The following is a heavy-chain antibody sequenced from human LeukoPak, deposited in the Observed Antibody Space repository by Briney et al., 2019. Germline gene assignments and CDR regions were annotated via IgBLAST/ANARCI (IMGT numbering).Heavy chain of an antibody. V-gene: IGHV4-34*01. D-gene: IGHD6-13*01. CDR3: ARGQQGYMDV. J-gene: IGHJ6*03. CDR2: INHSGST. CDR1: GGSFSGYY. Sequence: SETLSLTCAVYGGSFSGYYWSWIRQPPGKGLEWIGEINHSGSTNYNPSLKSRVTISVDTSKNQFSLKLSSVTAADTAVYYCARGQQGYMDVWGKGTTVTVSS.